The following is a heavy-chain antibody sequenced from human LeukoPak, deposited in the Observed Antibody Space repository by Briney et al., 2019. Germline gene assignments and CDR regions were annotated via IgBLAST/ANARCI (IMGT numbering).Heavy chain of an antibody. D-gene: IGHD1-14*01. CDR3: ARGNLWTDYYYYYGMDV. V-gene: IGHV1-69*13. CDR1: GGTFSSYA. Sequence: ASVKVSCKASGGTFSSYAISWVRQAPGQGLEWMGGIIPIFGTANYARKFQGRVTITADESTSTAYMELSSLRSEDTAVYYCARGNLWTDYYYYYGMDVWGQGTTVTVSS. J-gene: IGHJ6*02. CDR2: IIPIFGTA.